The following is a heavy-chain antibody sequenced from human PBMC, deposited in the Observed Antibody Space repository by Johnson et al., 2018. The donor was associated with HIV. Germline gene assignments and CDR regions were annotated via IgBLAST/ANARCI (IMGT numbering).Heavy chain of an antibody. CDR3: ARDYNGAFDV. J-gene: IGHJ3*01. CDR2: IRYDGSNK. D-gene: IGHD4-11*01. CDR1: GFTFSSYG. Sequence: QVQLVESGGGVVQPGGSLRLSCAASGFTFSSYGMHWVRQAPGKGLEWVAFIRYDGSNKYYADSVKGRFTISRDNSKNAMSLQMNSLRAEDTAVYYFARDYNGAFDVWGQGTMVTVSS. V-gene: IGHV3-30*02.